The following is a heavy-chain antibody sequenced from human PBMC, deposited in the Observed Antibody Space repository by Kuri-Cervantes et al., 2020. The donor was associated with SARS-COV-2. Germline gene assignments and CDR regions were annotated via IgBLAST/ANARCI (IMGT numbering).Heavy chain of an antibody. D-gene: IGHD6-6*01. CDR1: RSTFSSYA. Sequence: SCASSRSTFSSYAMHWVRQAPGKGLEWVAVISYDGSNKYYADSVKGRFTISRDNAKNSLYLQMNSLRAEDTALYYCARNFKSSSSLYYYYNMDVWGKGTPVTVSS. CDR2: ISYDGSNK. J-gene: IGHJ6*03. V-gene: IGHV3-30-3*01. CDR3: ARNFKSSSSLYYYYNMDV.